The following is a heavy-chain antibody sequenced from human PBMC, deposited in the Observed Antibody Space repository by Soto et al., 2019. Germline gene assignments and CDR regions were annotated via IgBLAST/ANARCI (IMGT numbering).Heavy chain of an antibody. CDR1: DGSISSYS. D-gene: IGHD7-27*01. Sequence: PSETLSLNCTVSDGSISSYSWSWIRQPPGKGLEWIGYIYYSGSTNYNPSLKSRVTISVDTSKNQFSLRLSSVTAADTAVYYCARAWGYAFDFWGKGTMVTVS. J-gene: IGHJ3*01. CDR2: IYYSGST. V-gene: IGHV4-59*01. CDR3: ARAWGYAFDF.